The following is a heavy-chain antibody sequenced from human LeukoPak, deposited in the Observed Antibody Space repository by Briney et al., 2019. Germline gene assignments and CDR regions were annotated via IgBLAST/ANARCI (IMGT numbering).Heavy chain of an antibody. D-gene: IGHD2-21*02. CDR3: AILSDGAYCGGDCFYLDY. Sequence: SVKFSCKASGGTFSSHAMSWVRQAPGQGLEWMGGIIPILDITNYAQKFQGRVTITADKSTGTACMELSSLRSEDTAVYYCAILSDGAYCGGDCFYLDYWGQGTLVTVSS. J-gene: IGHJ4*02. CDR1: GGTFSSHA. CDR2: IIPILDIT. V-gene: IGHV1-69*04.